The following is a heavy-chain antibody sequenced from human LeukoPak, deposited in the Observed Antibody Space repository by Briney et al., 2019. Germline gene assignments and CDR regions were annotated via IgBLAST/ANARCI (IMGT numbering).Heavy chain of an antibody. CDR1: GGSISSYY. V-gene: IGHV4-59*12. Sequence: SETLSLTCTVSGGSISSYYWSWLRQPPGKGLEYIGYTHYSGSTNYNPSLKSRVTISLDTSGNQFSLKLSSVTAADTAVYYCARGRSPITMVRGKLRYYFDYWGQGTLVTVSS. D-gene: IGHD3-10*01. CDR3: ARGRSPITMVRGKLRYYFDY. J-gene: IGHJ4*02. CDR2: THYSGST.